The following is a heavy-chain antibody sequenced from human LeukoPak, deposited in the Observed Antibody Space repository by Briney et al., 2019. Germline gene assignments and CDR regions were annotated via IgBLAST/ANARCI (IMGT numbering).Heavy chain of an antibody. CDR1: GFTFRSYD. CDR3: AKDRGSGWPQFDY. CDR2: ISGRGGST. Sequence: PGGSLRLSCAASGFTFRSYDMSWVRQAPGKGLEWVSAISGRGGSTYYADSVKGRFTISRDNSKNTLYLQMNSLRAEDTAVYYCAKDRGSGWPQFDYWGQGTLVTVSS. D-gene: IGHD6-25*01. J-gene: IGHJ4*02. V-gene: IGHV3-23*01.